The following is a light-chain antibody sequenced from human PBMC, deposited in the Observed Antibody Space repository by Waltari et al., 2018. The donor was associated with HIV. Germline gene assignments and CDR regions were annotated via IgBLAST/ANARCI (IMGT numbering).Light chain of an antibody. CDR3: SSYAGSNKLV. V-gene: IGLV2-8*01. CDR2: EVS. J-gene: IGLJ2*01. CDR1: SSDVGGYNY. Sequence: QSALTQPPSASGSPGQSVTISCTGISSDVGGYNYVSWYQQHPGKAPKLMIYEVSKRPSGVPDRFSGSKSGNTASLTVSGLQAEDEADYYCSSYAGSNKLVFGGGTKLTVL.